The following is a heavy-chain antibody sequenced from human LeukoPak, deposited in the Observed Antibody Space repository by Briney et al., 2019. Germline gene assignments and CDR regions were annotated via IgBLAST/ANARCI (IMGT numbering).Heavy chain of an antibody. D-gene: IGHD6-19*01. CDR1: VFTFSSYA. V-gene: IGHV3-23*01. J-gene: IGHJ6*02. CDR2: ISGSGGST. CDR3: AILPWGGSSGWYSNDYYYYGMDV. Sequence: GGSLRLSCAASVFTFSSYAMSWVRQAPGKGLEWVSAISGSGGSTYYADSVKGRFTISRDNSKNTLYLQMNSLRAEDTAVYYCAILPWGGSSGWYSNDYYYYGMDVWGQGTTVTVSS.